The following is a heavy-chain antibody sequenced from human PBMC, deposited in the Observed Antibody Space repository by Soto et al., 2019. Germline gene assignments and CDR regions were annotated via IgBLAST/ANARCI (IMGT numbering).Heavy chain of an antibody. Sequence: ASVKVSCKASGGTFSSYAISWVRQAPGQGLEWMGGIIPIFGTANYAQKFQGRVTITADESTSTAYMELSSLRSEDTAVYYCARAPTGEYYDFWSGYYFDYWGQGTLVTVSS. V-gene: IGHV1-69*13. J-gene: IGHJ4*02. CDR2: IIPIFGTA. D-gene: IGHD3-3*01. CDR3: ARAPTGEYYDFWSGYYFDY. CDR1: GGTFSSYA.